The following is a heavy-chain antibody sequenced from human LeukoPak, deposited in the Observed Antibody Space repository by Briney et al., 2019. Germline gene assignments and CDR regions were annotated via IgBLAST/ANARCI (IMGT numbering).Heavy chain of an antibody. Sequence: SVKVSCKASGYTFTSYGIGWVRQAPGQGLEWMGGIIPIFGTANYAQKFQGRVTITADESTSTAYMELSSLRSEDTAVYYCARSPDYGDYEYFDYWGQGTLVTVSS. D-gene: IGHD4-17*01. CDR3: ARSPDYGDYEYFDY. CDR2: IIPIFGTA. V-gene: IGHV1-69*13. J-gene: IGHJ4*02. CDR1: GYTFTSYG.